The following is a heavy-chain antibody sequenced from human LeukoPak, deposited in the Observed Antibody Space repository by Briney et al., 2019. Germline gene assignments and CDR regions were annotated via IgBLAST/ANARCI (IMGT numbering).Heavy chain of an antibody. D-gene: IGHD4-17*01. CDR3: ARVGPRSYGDYYYDY. J-gene: IGHJ4*02. CDR2: IWYDGSNK. V-gene: IGHV3-33*01. CDR1: GFTFSSYG. Sequence: GGSLRLSCAASGFTFSSYGMHWVRLAPGKGLEWVAVIWYDGSNKYYADSVKGRFTISRDNSKNTLYLQMNSLRAEDTAVYYCARVGPRSYGDYYYDYWGQGTLVTVSS.